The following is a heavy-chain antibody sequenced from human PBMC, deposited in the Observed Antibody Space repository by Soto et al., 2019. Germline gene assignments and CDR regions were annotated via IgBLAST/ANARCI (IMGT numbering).Heavy chain of an antibody. CDR3: ARDSLGYCSSTSCSRGYYYYYMDV. D-gene: IGHD2-2*01. J-gene: IGHJ6*03. CDR2: IYYSGST. V-gene: IGHV4-59*01. CDR1: GGSISSYY. Sequence: SETLSLTCTVSGGSISSYYWSWIRQPPGKGLEWIGYIYYSGSTNYNPSLKSRVTISVDTSKNQFSLKLSSVTAADTAVYYCARDSLGYCSSTSCSRGYYYYYMDVWGKGTTVTVS.